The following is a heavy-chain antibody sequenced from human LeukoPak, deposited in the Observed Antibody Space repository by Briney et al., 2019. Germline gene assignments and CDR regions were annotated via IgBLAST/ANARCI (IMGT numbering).Heavy chain of an antibody. CDR3: AREGTARSFDI. D-gene: IGHD6-6*01. Sequence: PGGSLRLSCAASGFTFSIYWMSWVRQAPGKGLEWVSSISSSSSYISYADSVKGRFTISRDNAKSSLYLQMNSLGAEDTAVYYCAREGTARSFDIWGHGTLVTVSS. V-gene: IGHV3-21*01. CDR2: ISSSSSYI. J-gene: IGHJ3*02. CDR1: GFTFSIYW.